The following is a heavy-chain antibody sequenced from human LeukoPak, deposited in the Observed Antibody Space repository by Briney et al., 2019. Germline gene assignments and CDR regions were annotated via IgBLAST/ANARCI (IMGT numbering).Heavy chain of an antibody. D-gene: IGHD2-8*01. CDR3: AIMGDTFDI. V-gene: IGHV1-2*02. CDR2: INPDSGDT. J-gene: IGHJ3*02. Sequence: ASVKVSCKASGYTFTGYYMHWVRQAPGQGLGWMGSINPDSGDTNYAQNLQGRVTMTRDTSINTAYLDLSRLRSDDTAVYYCAIMGDTFDIWGQGTKVTVSS. CDR1: GYTFTGYY.